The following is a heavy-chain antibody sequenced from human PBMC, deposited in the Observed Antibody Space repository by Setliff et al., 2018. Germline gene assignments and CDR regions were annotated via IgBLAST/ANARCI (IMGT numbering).Heavy chain of an antibody. CDR3: TTAHYTGNSRTLDF. D-gene: IGHD1-26*01. Sequence: PGGSLRLSCAASGFTFSEEWMSWVRQAPGKGLEWIGRIKSEIAGGTTDYGAPVKGRFTISRDDSKNTLLLQMNNLKTEDTALYYCTTAHYTGNSRTLDFWGPGTPVTVSS. J-gene: IGHJ4*02. V-gene: IGHV3-15*01. CDR2: IKSEIAGGTT. CDR1: GFTFSEEW.